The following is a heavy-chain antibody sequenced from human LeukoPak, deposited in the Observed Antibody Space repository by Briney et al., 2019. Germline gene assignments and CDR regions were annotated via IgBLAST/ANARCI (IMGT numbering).Heavy chain of an antibody. D-gene: IGHD3-10*01. V-gene: IGHV3-48*01. J-gene: IGHJ1*01. CDR1: GSTFSSYS. CDR3: AKEGLVTMVRGVTLWKYLQH. Sequence: PGGSLRLSCAASGSTFSSYSMNWVRQAPGKGLEWVSYISSSSSTIYYADSVKGRFTISRDNAKNSLYLQMNSLRAEDTALYYCAKEGLVTMVRGVTLWKYLQHWGHGTLVTVSS. CDR2: ISSSSSTI.